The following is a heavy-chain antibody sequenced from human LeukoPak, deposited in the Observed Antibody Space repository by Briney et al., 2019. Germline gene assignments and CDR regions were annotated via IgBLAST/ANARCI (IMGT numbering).Heavy chain of an antibody. D-gene: IGHD2-2*03. CDR2: ISYDGSNK. V-gene: IGHV3-30*03. J-gene: IGHJ4*02. CDR1: GFTFSSYG. CDR3: AAGYCSSTSCPPLFDY. Sequence: GGSLRLSCAASGFTFSSYGMHWVRQAPGKGLEWVAVISYDGSNKYYADSVKGRFTISRDNSKNTLYLQMNSLRAEDTAVYYCAAGYCSSTSCPPLFDYWGRGTLVTVSS.